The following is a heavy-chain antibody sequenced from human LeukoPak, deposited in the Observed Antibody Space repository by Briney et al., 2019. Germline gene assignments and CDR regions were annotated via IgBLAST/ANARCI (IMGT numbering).Heavy chain of an antibody. V-gene: IGHV3-33*01. CDR2: IWYDGSNK. D-gene: IGHD3-22*01. Sequence: GGSLRLSCAASGFTFSSYGMHWVRQAPGKGLEWVAVIWYDGSNKYYADSVKGRFTISRDNSKNTLYLQMNSLRAEDTAVYYCARGKKRITMILGDAFDIWGQGTMVTVSS. CDR1: GFTFSSYG. J-gene: IGHJ3*02. CDR3: ARGKKRITMILGDAFDI.